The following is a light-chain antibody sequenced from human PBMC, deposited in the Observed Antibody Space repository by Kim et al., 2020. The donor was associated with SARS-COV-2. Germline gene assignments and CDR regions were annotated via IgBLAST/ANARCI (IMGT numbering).Light chain of an antibody. CDR3: STWDESLSRPL. CDR2: SNI. CDR1: SSNIATNY. V-gene: IGLV1-47*02. J-gene: IGLJ3*02. Sequence: ELTQPPSASGTPGQRITISCSGSSSNIATNYVFWYQQLPGTAPKLLIYSNILRPSGVPDRFSGSKSGASASLSISGLRSEAEAGYYCSTWDESLSRPLFGEGTQLTVL.